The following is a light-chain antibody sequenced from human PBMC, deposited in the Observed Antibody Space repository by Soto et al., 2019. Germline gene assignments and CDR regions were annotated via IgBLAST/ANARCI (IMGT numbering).Light chain of an antibody. J-gene: IGKJ1*01. CDR3: QQYDTYST. CDR2: DAS. CDR1: QSISNR. V-gene: IGKV1-5*01. Sequence: DIQITQSPSTLSASVGDRVTITCRASQSISNRLAWYHQKPGKTPNLLIYDASNLGSGVPSRFSGSGSGTEFTLTISSLQPDDFATYYCQQYDTYSTLGQGTKVDIK.